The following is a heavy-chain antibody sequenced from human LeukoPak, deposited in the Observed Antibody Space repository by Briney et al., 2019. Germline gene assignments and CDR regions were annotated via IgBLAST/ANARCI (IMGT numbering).Heavy chain of an antibody. V-gene: IGHV1-8*01. Sequence: ASVKVSCKASGYTFASYDINWVRQATGQVLEWMGWMNPNSGNTGYAQKFQGRVTMTRNTSISTAYMELSSLRSEDTAVYYCARGRHSYGYWEYYFDYWGQGTLVTVSS. CDR1: GYTFASYD. J-gene: IGHJ4*02. CDR2: MNPNSGNT. CDR3: ARGRHSYGYWEYYFDY. D-gene: IGHD5-18*01.